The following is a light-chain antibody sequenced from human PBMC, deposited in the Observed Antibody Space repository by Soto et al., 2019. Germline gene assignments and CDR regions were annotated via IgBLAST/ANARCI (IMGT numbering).Light chain of an antibody. CDR2: DTS. CDR1: QSVSSY. V-gene: IGKV3-15*01. Sequence: IVLTHSPTTLSFSVWERCTLSFGASQSVSSYLAWYQQKPGQAPRLLIYDTSTRATGVPARFSGSRSGPELTLTINSLPSEDFAIYYCQPYNNWPLTFGGGTKVDIK. J-gene: IGKJ4*01. CDR3: QPYNNWPLT.